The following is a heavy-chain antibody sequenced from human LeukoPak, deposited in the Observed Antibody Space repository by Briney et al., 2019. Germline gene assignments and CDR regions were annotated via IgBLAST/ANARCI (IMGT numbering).Heavy chain of an antibody. D-gene: IGHD3-9*01. V-gene: IGHV3-30-3*01. CDR3: ARDQGILTGDYYYGMDV. Sequence: GRSLRLSCAASGFTFSSYAMHWVRQAPGKGLEWVAVISYDGSNKYYADSVKGRFTISRDNSKNTLYLQMNSLRAEDTAAYYCARDQGILTGDYYYGMDVWGKGTTVTVSS. J-gene: IGHJ6*04. CDR1: GFTFSSYA. CDR2: ISYDGSNK.